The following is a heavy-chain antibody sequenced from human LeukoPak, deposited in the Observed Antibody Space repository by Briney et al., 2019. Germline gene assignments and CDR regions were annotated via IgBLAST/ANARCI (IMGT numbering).Heavy chain of an antibody. CDR2: IIPIFGTA. D-gene: IGHD6-6*01. V-gene: IGHV1-69*05. Sequence: SVKVSCKASGGTFSSYAISWVRQAPGQGLEWMGGIIPIFGTANYAQKFQGRVTITTDESTSTAYMELSSLRSEDTAVYYCAMAYSSSSPPFDYWGQGTLVTVSS. J-gene: IGHJ4*02. CDR1: GGTFSSYA. CDR3: AMAYSSSSPPFDY.